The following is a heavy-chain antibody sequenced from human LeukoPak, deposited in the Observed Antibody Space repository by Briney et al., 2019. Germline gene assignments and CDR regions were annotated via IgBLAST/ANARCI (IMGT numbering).Heavy chain of an antibody. J-gene: IGHJ4*02. Sequence: GGSLRLSCAASGFTFSSYAMSWVRQAPGKGLEWVSGISGSGGSTHYADSVKGRFTISRDNSNNTLYLQMNSLRAEDTAVYYCAKEEGFGDYGDYDSLDYWGRRTLVADSS. CDR3: AKEEGFGDYGDYDSLDY. V-gene: IGHV3-23*01. CDR1: GFTFSSYA. CDR2: ISGSGGST. D-gene: IGHD4-17*01.